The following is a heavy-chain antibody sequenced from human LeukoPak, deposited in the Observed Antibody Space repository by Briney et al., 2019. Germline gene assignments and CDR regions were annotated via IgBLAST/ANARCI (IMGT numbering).Heavy chain of an antibody. J-gene: IGHJ4*02. D-gene: IGHD6-6*01. Sequence: GGSLRLSCAASGFTFSSYWMSWVRQAPGKGLEWVANIKQDGSEKYYVDSVKGRFTISRDNAKNSLYLQMSSLRAEDTAVYYCARDRPASSPRQGRFDYWGQGTLVTVSS. CDR3: ARDRPASSPRQGRFDY. V-gene: IGHV3-7*01. CDR1: GFTFSSYW. CDR2: IKQDGSEK.